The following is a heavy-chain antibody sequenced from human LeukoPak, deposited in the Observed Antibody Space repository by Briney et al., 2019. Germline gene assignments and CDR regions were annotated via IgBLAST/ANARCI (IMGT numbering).Heavy chain of an antibody. CDR1: GFTFSSYG. CDR2: IRYDRSDK. Sequence: GGSLTLSRAASGFTFSSYGMHWVRQAPGKGLEWVAFIRYDRSDKYYAGSVKGRFTISRDHAKNTLYLQMNSLRAEDTAVYCCAKHSSKYSSGWYFFDYWGQGTLVTVSS. CDR3: AKHSSKYSSGWYFFDY. V-gene: IGHV3-30*02. D-gene: IGHD6-19*01. J-gene: IGHJ4*02.